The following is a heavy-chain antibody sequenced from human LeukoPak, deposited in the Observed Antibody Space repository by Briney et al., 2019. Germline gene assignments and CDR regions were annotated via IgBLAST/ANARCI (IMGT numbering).Heavy chain of an antibody. D-gene: IGHD5-18*01. V-gene: IGHV4-34*01. CDR3: ARVQSGYSYCSFYYYYYMDV. J-gene: IGHJ6*03. CDR2: INHSGST. Sequence: SETLSLTCAVYGGSFSGYYWSWIRQPPGKGLEWIGAINHSGSTNYNPSLKGRVTISVDTSKNQFSLKLSSVTAADTVVYYCARVQSGYSYCSFYYYYYMDVWGKGTTVTISS. CDR1: GGSFSGYY.